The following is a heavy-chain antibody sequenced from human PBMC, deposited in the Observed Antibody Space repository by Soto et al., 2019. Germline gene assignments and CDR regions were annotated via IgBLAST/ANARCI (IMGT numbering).Heavy chain of an antibody. D-gene: IGHD2-15*01. V-gene: IGHV4-61*01. Sequence: QVQLQESGPGLVKPSETLSLTCAVSGGSVSSGSYKWSWIRQPPGKGLEWIGFIYYSGSTNYNPSLRSRVSIAVDAPKNQSSLKLSSVTAADTAVCYCAREELGVGTDYWGQGTLVTVSS. CDR3: AREELGVGTDY. CDR2: IYYSGST. CDR1: GGSVSSGSYK. J-gene: IGHJ4*02.